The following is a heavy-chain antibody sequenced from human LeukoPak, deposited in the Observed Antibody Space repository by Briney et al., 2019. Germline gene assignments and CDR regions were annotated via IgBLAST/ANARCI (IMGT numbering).Heavy chain of an antibody. CDR1: GGSISSGGYS. J-gene: IGHJ3*02. CDR2: IYHSGST. V-gene: IGHV4-30-2*01. D-gene: IGHD3-3*01. Sequence: SETLSLTCAVSGGSISSGGYSWSWIRQPPGKGLEWIGYIYHSGSTYYNPSLKSRVTISVDRSKNQFSLKLSSVTAADTAVYYCARDNEWLLNAFEIWGQGTMVTVSS. CDR3: ARDNEWLLNAFEI.